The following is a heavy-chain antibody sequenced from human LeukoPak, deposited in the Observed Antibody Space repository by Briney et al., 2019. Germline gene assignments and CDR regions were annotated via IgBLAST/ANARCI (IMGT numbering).Heavy chain of an antibody. CDR1: GYTFTSYA. CDR2: INPNSGGT. J-gene: IGHJ6*02. D-gene: IGHD4-17*01. CDR3: ARVPGDRNYYGMDV. Sequence: ASVKVSCKASGYTFTSYAMNWVRQAPGQGLEWMGWINPNSGGTNYAQKFQGWVTMTRDTSISTAYMELSRLRSDDTAVYYCARVPGDRNYYGMDVWGQGTTVTVSS. V-gene: IGHV1-2*04.